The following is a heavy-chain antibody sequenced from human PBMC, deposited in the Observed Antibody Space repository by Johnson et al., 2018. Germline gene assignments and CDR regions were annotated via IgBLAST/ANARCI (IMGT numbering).Heavy chain of an antibody. CDR3: AKDRGDFWVGPYSGMDV. CDR1: GFTFSSYA. Sequence: QLVESGGGVVQPGRSLRLSCAASGFTFSSYAMHWVHQAPGKGLEWVAVISYDGSNKYYADSVKGRFTNSRDNAKNTLYLQMNSLRAEDTAVYYSAKDRGDFWVGPYSGMDVWGQGTTVTVSS. D-gene: IGHD3-3*01. CDR2: ISYDGSNK. V-gene: IGHV3-30*04. J-gene: IGHJ6*02.